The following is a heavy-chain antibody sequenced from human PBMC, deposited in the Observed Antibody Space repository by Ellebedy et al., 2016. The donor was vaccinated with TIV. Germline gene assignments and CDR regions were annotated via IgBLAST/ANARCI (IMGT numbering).Heavy chain of an antibody. CDR3: ARDDRSGGNCGSGWFDP. CDR1: GFSFGSYW. Sequence: GESLKISXAASGFSFGSYWMSWVRQAAGRGLEWVANIKQDGSVTNYVDSVKGRFTISRDNAKNSLYLQMNSLRAEDTAVYYCARDDRSGGNCGSGWFDPWGQGTLVTVFS. CDR2: IKQDGSVT. D-gene: IGHD2-15*01. J-gene: IGHJ5*02. V-gene: IGHV3-7*01.